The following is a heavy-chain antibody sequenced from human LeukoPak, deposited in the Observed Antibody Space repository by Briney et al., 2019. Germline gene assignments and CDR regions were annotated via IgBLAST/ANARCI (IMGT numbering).Heavy chain of an antibody. CDR2: ISAYNGNT. J-gene: IGHJ4*02. V-gene: IGHV1-18*01. CDR1: GYXFTSYG. D-gene: IGHD2-15*01. Sequence: ASVKVSCKPPGYXFTSYGIICVRQAPGQGLECMGWISAYNGNTNYAQKLQGRVTMTTDTSTSTAYMELRSLRSDDTAVYYCARERLGYCSGGSCYPLDYWGQGTLVTVSS. CDR3: ARERLGYCSGGSCYPLDY.